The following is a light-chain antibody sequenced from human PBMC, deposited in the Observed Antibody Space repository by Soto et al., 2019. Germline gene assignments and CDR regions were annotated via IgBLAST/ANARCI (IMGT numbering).Light chain of an antibody. Sequence: DTVMTQSPLSLPVTPGEPASISCRSSQSLLHSNGYFYLDWYLQKPGQSPQLLIYLASNRASGVPDRFSGSGSGTDFTLKISRVEAKDVGIYYCMQALQSPSFTFGQGTRLEIK. CDR2: LAS. V-gene: IGKV2-28*01. CDR1: QSLLHSNGYFY. J-gene: IGKJ5*01. CDR3: MQALQSPSFT.